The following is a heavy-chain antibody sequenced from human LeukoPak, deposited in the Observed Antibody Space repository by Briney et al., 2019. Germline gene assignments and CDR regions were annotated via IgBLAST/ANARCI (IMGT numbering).Heavy chain of an antibody. CDR3: ARVGGVGINDP. J-gene: IGHJ5*02. CDR2: INPNSGGT. CDR1: GYTFTSYG. Sequence: GASVKVSCKASGYTFTSYGISWVRQAPGQGLEWMGWINPNSGGTNYAQKFQGRVTMTRDTSISTAYMELSRLRSDDTAVYYCARVGGVGINDPWGQGTLVTVSS. D-gene: IGHD3-22*01. V-gene: IGHV1-2*02.